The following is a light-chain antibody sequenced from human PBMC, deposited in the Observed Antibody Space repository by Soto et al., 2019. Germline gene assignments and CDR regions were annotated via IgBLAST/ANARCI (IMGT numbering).Light chain of an antibody. Sequence: QSALTQPASVSGSPGQSITISCTGTSSDIGSYDLVSWYQQHPGKAPKLMIFEVSNRPSGVSNRFSGSKSGNTASLTISWLQAEDEADYYCSSYTSSSTRVFGTGTKVTVL. J-gene: IGLJ1*01. V-gene: IGLV2-14*02. CDR1: SSDIGSYDL. CDR3: SSYTSSSTRV. CDR2: EVS.